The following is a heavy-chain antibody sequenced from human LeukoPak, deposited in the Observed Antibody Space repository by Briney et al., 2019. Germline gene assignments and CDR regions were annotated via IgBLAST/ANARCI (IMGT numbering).Heavy chain of an antibody. CDR2: IYYSGST. Sequence: PSQTLSLTCTVSGGSISSYYWSWIRQPPGKGLEWIGYIYYSGSTNYNPSLKSRVTISVDTSKNQFSLKLSSVTAADTAVYYCARDDTTQMGFDIWGQGTMVTVSS. CDR1: GGSISSYY. V-gene: IGHV4-59*01. CDR3: ARDDTTQMGFDI. J-gene: IGHJ3*02. D-gene: IGHD5-24*01.